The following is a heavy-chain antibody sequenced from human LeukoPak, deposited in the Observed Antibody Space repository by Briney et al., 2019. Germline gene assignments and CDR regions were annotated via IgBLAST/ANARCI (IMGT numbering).Heavy chain of an antibody. Sequence: SETLSLTCTVSGGSISSYYWSWIRQPPGKGLEWIGYICYSGSTNYNPSLKSRVTISVDTSKNQFSLKLSSVTAADTAVYYCARDRVARGSYGMDVWGQGTTVTVSS. J-gene: IGHJ6*02. CDR3: ARDRVARGSYGMDV. CDR2: ICYSGST. V-gene: IGHV4-59*01. D-gene: IGHD2-15*01. CDR1: GGSISSYY.